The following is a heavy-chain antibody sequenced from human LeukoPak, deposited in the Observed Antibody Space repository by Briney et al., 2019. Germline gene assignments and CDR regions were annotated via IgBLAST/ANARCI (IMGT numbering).Heavy chain of an antibody. V-gene: IGHV4-38-2*01. D-gene: IGHD2-15*01. CDR3: ASLNCSGGSCYSYFQH. CDR1: GYSISSGYY. Sequence: SETLSLACAVSGYSISSGYYWGWIRQPPGKGLEWIGSIYHSGSTYYNPSLKSRVTISVDTSKNQFSLKLSSVTAADTAVYYCASLNCSGGSCYSYFQHWGQGTLVTVSS. CDR2: IYHSGST. J-gene: IGHJ1*01.